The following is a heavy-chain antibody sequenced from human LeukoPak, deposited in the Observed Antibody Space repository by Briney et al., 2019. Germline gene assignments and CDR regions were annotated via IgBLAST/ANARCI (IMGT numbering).Heavy chain of an antibody. D-gene: IGHD3-10*01. Sequence: PGGSLRLSCTASGFTLSSYSMNWVRQAPGKGPEWVSYISSSTNTIYYADSLKGRFTISRDNAKNSLYLQMNSLRAEDTAIYYWARVRGTMVGGLIDYWGQGTLVTVSS. CDR3: ARVRGTMVGGLIDY. CDR2: ISSSTNTI. J-gene: IGHJ4*02. CDR1: GFTLSSYS. V-gene: IGHV3-48*01.